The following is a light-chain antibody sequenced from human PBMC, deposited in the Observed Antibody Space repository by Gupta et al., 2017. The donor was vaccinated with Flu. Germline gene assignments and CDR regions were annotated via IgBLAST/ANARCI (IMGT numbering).Light chain of an antibody. J-gene: IGLJ2*01. Sequence: QSALTQPPTASGPLGQSVTISCTGSSSDVGGYNFVSWYQQHSGKAPKLMIYDLNRRPSGVPVRFSGSRSGNTASLTVSGLQAEDEADYYCSSYAGTNNLVFGGGTRLTVL. CDR3: SSYAGTNNLV. CDR2: DLN. CDR1: SSDVGGYNF. V-gene: IGLV2-8*01.